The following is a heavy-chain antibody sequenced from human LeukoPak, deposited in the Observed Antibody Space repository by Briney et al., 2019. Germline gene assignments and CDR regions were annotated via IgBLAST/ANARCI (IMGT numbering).Heavy chain of an antibody. V-gene: IGHV3-23*01. J-gene: IGHJ6*02. D-gene: IGHD2-2*01. CDR2: ISGSGAST. CDR1: GFTFSNFA. Sequence: GGSLRLSCAASGFTFSNFAMSWVRQAPGKGLEWVSAISGSGASTYYADSVKGRFTISRDNSKNTLYLQMNSLRAEDTAVYYCARVWAAMYYYYYGMDVWGQGTTVTVSS. CDR3: ARVWAAMYYYYYGMDV.